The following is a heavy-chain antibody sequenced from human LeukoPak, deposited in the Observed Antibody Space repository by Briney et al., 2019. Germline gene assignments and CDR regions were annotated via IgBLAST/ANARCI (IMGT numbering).Heavy chain of an antibody. CDR2: IYSGGNT. V-gene: IGHV3-53*01. D-gene: IGHD2-15*01. CDR1: GFTVSSNY. Sequence: GGSLRLSCAASGFTVSSNYMSWVRQAPGKGLECVSVIYSGGNTYYADSVKGRFTISRDNAKNTLYLQMNSLRAEDTAVYYCAKVELLLEINVGVSHLDSWGQGIQVTVSS. CDR3: AKVELLLEINVGVSHLDS. J-gene: IGHJ4*02.